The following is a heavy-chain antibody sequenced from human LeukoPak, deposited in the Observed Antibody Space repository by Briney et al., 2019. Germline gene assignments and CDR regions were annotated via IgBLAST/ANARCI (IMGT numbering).Heavy chain of an antibody. CDR3: ARDEGTTGWYTFDY. CDR2: TYYRSKWYS. D-gene: IGHD2-8*01. Sequence: SQTLSLTCAISGDSVSSKNGAWNWIRQSPSRGLEWLGRTYYRSKWYSDYAVSVQGRITISPDTSKNQFSLQLYSVTPEDAAVYYCARDEGTTGWYTFDYWGQGTLVTVSS. J-gene: IGHJ4*02. CDR1: GDSVSSKNGA. V-gene: IGHV6-1*01.